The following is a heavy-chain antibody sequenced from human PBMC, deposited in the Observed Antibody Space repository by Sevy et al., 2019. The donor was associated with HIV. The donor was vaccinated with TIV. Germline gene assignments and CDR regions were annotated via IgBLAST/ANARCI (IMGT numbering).Heavy chain of an antibody. Sequence: ASVKVSCKASGYTFTDYYIHWVRQAPGQGLEWMGWINPKCGGTNYAQKFHGRVTMTRDTSISTAYMEVSRLRPDDTAVYYCARVVEPAGIDPYYYGVDVWGPGATVTVSS. J-gene: IGHJ6*02. CDR3: ARVVEPAGIDPYYYGVDV. CDR2: INPKCGGT. V-gene: IGHV1-2*02. CDR1: GYTFTDYY. D-gene: IGHD2-2*02.